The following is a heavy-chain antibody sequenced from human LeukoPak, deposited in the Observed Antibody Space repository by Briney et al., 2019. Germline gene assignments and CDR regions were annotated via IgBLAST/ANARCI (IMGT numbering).Heavy chain of an antibody. V-gene: IGHV3-48*01. CDR3: ARDLWGNIDI. CDR2: ISSSSTI. Sequence: GGSLRLSCAASGFTFSSYWMSWVRQAPGKGLEWVSYISSSSTIYYADSVKGRFTISRDNAKNSLYLQMNSLRAEDTAVYYCARDLWGNIDIWGQGTMVTVSS. D-gene: IGHD3-16*01. J-gene: IGHJ3*02. CDR1: GFTFSSYW.